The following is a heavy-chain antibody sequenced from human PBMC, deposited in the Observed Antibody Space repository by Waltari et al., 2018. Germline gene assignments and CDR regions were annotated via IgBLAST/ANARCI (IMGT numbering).Heavy chain of an antibody. J-gene: IGHJ4*02. V-gene: IGHV1-69*05. CDR1: GGHFSSYA. D-gene: IGHD6-13*01. Sequence: QVQLVQSGAEVKKPGSSVKVSCKASGGHFSSYAISWVRRAPGQGLEWMGGIIPIFGTANYAQKFQGRVTITTDESTSTAYMELSSLRSEDTAVYYCASQNSSSWYGFDYWGQGTLVTVSS. CDR3: ASQNSSSWYGFDY. CDR2: IIPIFGTA.